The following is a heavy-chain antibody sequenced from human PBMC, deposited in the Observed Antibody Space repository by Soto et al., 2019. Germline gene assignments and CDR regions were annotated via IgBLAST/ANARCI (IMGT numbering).Heavy chain of an antibody. CDR1: RGSISSSSYY. V-gene: IGHV4-39*01. J-gene: IGHJ4*02. D-gene: IGHD6-19*01. CDR2: IYYSGST. CDR3: ARRGWWYFDY. Sequence: QLQLQESGPGLVKPSETLSLTCTVSRGSISSSSYYWGWIRQPPGKGLEWIGSIYYSGSTYYNPSLKCRVTISVDTSTNQFSLKLSSVTAADTAVYYCARRGWWYFDYWGQGTLVTVSS.